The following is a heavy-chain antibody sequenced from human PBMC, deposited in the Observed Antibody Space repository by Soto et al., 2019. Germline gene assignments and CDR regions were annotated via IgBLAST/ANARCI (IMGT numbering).Heavy chain of an antibody. D-gene: IGHD3-16*01. CDR1: GYTFTSYG. J-gene: IGHJ4*02. Sequence: QVQLVQSGAEVKKPGASVKVSCKASGYTFTSYGISWVRQAPGQGLEWMGWISAYNVNTNYAQKLQGRVTTTTDTSTSTAYMEPRSLRSDDTAVYYCARDAGVSGELYYWGQGTLVTVSS. CDR2: ISAYNVNT. V-gene: IGHV1-18*01. CDR3: ARDAGVSGELYY.